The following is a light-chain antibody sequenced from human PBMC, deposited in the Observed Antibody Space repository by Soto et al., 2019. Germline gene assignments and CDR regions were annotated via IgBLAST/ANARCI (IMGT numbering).Light chain of an antibody. Sequence: EVVLTQSPGTLSLSPGERATLSCRASQSVSSSYLAWYQQKPGQAPRLLIYGASSRATGIPDRFSGSGSGTDFTLTISRLEPEDFAVYYCHQYDNWPKTFGQGTRLEIK. J-gene: IGKJ5*01. CDR1: QSVSSSY. CDR2: GAS. CDR3: HQYDNWPKT. V-gene: IGKV3-20*01.